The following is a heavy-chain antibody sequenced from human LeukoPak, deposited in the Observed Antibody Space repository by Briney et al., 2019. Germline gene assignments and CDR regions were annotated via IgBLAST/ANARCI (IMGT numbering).Heavy chain of an antibody. Sequence: PGGSLRLSCAASGFTFSSYGMHWVRQAPGKGLEWVAFIRYDGSNKYYADSVKGRFTISRDNSKNTLYLQMNSLRTEDTALYYCAKDRTYSGYDALDYWGQGTLVTVSS. CDR2: IRYDGSNK. CDR1: GFTFSSYG. V-gene: IGHV3-30*02. J-gene: IGHJ4*02. D-gene: IGHD5-12*01. CDR3: AKDRTYSGYDALDY.